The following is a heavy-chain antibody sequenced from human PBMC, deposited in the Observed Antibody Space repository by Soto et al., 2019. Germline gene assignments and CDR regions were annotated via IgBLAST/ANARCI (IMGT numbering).Heavy chain of an antibody. CDR3: ASYSSGYYKNWFDP. J-gene: IGHJ5*02. CDR2: IYHSGST. D-gene: IGHD3-22*01. V-gene: IGHV4-30-2*01. CDR1: GGSISSGGYS. Sequence: KASETLSLTCAVSGGSISSGGYSWSWIRQPPGKGLEWIGYIYHSGSTYYNPSLKSRVTISVDRSKNQFSLKLSSVTAADTAVYYCASYSSGYYKNWFDPWGQGTLVTVSS.